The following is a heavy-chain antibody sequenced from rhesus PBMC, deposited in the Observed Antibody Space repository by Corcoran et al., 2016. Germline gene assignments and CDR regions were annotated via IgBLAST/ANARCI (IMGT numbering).Heavy chain of an antibody. Sequence: QVQLQESGPGLVKPSETLSLTCAVSGYSISSGYGWSWIRQPPGKGLGGIGYLGGSRGSNHYNPSLKSRVTISKDTSKNQFSLKLSSVTAADTAVYYCASDDYGSSYRNWGQGVLVTVSS. D-gene: IGHD4-29*01. CDR3: ASDDYGSSYRN. CDR1: GYSISSGYG. V-gene: IGHV4-127*01. J-gene: IGHJ4*01. CDR2: LGGSRGSN.